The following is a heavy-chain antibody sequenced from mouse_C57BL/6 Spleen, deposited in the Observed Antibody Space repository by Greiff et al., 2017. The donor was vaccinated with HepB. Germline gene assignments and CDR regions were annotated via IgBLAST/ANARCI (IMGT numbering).Heavy chain of an antibody. D-gene: IGHD2-10*01. CDR3: ARGLPGDYYDMDY. CDR2: INPSSVYT. CDR1: GYTFTSYW. J-gene: IGHJ4*01. V-gene: IGHV1-7*01. Sequence: VQLQQSGAELAKPGASVKLSCKASGYTFTSYWMHWVKQRPGQGLEWIGYINPSSVYTKYNQKFKDKATLTADKSSSTAYMQLSSLTYEDSAVYYCARGLPGDYYDMDYWGQGTSVTVSS.